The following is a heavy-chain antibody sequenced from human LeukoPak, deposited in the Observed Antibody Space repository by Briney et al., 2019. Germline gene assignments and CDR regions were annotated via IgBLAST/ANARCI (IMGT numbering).Heavy chain of an antibody. CDR2: FDPEDGET. CDR1: GYTLTELS. D-gene: IGHD6-13*01. J-gene: IGHJ6*03. Sequence: ASVKVSCKVSGYTLTELSMHWVRQAPGKGLEWMGGFDPEDGETIYAQKFQGRVTMTEDTSTDTAYMELNSLRAEDTAVYYCAKDGPSGDSSSWYDPWANSYYYYYMDVWGKGTTVTVSS. V-gene: IGHV1-24*01. CDR3: AKDGPSGDSSSWYDPWANSYYYYYMDV.